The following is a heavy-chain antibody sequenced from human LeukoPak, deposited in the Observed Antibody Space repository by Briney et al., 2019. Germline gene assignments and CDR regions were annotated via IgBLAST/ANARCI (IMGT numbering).Heavy chain of an antibody. D-gene: IGHD1-26*01. CDR3: ARGSSAGASLRHDY. CDR2: MNPNSGNT. J-gene: IGHJ4*02. V-gene: IGHV1-8*03. CDR1: GYTFTSYD. Sequence: GASVKVSCKASGYTFTSYDINWVRQATGQGLEWMGWMNPNSGNTGHAQKFQGRVTITRNTSISTAYMELSSLRSEDTAVYYCARGSSAGASLRHDYWGQGTLVTVSS.